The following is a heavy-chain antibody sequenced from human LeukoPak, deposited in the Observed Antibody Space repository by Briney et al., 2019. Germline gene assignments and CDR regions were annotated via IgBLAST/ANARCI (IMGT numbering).Heavy chain of an antibody. D-gene: IGHD3-10*01. V-gene: IGHV1-46*04. CDR3: ARDLGLRAVTNWFDP. Sequence: PMASVKVSCKASAYTLSSYLMHWVRQAPGQGLEWMGLIDPSSGSTGYAQKLQGRVTMTRDTSTSTVYMELSSLRSEDTAVYYCARDLGLRAVTNWFDPWGQGTLVTVSS. J-gene: IGHJ5*02. CDR1: AYTLSSYL. CDR2: IDPSSGST.